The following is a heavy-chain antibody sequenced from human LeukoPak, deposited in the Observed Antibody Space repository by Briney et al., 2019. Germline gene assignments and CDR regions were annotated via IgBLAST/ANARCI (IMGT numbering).Heavy chain of an antibody. CDR3: AREEDSSGWFDY. J-gene: IGHJ4*02. D-gene: IGHD6-19*01. CDR2: VYYSGTT. Sequence: SETLSLTCAVYGGSFSGYYWSWIRQPPGKGLEWIGYVYYSGTTNYNPSLKSRVTISVDTSKNQFSLKLSSVTAADTAVYYCAREEDSSGWFDYWGQGTLVTVSS. CDR1: GGSFSGYY. V-gene: IGHV4-59*01.